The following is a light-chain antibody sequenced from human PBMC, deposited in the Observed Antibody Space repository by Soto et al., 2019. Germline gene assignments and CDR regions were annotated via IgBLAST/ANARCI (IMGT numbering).Light chain of an antibody. CDR2: GVN. V-gene: IGLV2-14*01. CDR3: TSYTRDTTYV. CDR1: YSDIGTYDS. J-gene: IGLJ1*01. Sequence: QSALTQPASVSGSPGQSITVSCTGTYSDIGTYDSVSWYQHHPGRAPKLLIFGVNRRPSGISYRFSASKSGNTASLTISGLQAEDEADYYCTSYTRDTTYVFXTGTKVTVL.